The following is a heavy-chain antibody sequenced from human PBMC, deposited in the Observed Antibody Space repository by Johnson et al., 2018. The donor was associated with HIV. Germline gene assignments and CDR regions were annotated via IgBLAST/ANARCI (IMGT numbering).Heavy chain of an antibody. V-gene: IGHV3-30-3*01. Sequence: QMQLVESGGGVVQPGTSLRLSCAASGFTFSSFVMHWVRQAPGKGLEWMAFISYDGSNKYFTDSVRGRFTISRDNSKNTLFLQMNSLRAEDTAVYYCVRRFYDSSAFDIWGQGTLVTVSS. J-gene: IGHJ3*02. D-gene: IGHD3-22*01. CDR3: VRRFYDSSAFDI. CDR1: GFTFSSFV. CDR2: ISYDGSNK.